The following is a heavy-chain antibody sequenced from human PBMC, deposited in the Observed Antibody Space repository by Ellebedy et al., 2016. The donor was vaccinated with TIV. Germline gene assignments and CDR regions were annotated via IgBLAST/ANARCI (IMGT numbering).Heavy chain of an antibody. Sequence: ASVKVSXXASGGTFISYSIAWVRQAPGQGLEWMGGIIPIYGTTNYAQKFRGRVTITADESTNAYMELSSPTSEDTAVYYCARLGGGGHNLGYYYRALDVWGQGTTVIVSS. CDR3: ARLGGGGHNLGYYYRALDV. V-gene: IGHV1-69*13. D-gene: IGHD5-24*01. CDR1: GGTFISYS. CDR2: IIPIYGTT. J-gene: IGHJ6*02.